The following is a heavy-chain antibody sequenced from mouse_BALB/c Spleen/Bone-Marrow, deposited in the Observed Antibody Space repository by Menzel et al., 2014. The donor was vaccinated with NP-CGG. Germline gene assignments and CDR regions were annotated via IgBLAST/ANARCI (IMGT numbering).Heavy chain of an antibody. J-gene: IGHJ2*01. CDR3: ARRGLRRGYYFDY. CDR1: GYTFSSYW. CDR2: ILPGSGST. Sequence: VQLQQSGAELMKPGASVKISCKATGYTFSSYWLEWVKQRPGHGLEWIGEILPGSGSTNYNEKFKGKATFTADTSSNTAYMQLSSLTSEDSAVYYCARRGLRRGYYFDYWGQGTTLTVSS. D-gene: IGHD2-4*01. V-gene: IGHV1-9*01.